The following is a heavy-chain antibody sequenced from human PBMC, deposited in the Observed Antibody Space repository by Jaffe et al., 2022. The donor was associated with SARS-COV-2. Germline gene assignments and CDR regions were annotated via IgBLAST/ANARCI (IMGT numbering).Heavy chain of an antibody. Sequence: QVQLQESGPGLVKPSETLSLTCTVSGFSISSGHYWGWIRQPPGKGLEWIGSVYHSGSTYFNPSLKSRVTISVDTSKNQFSLKLTSVSAADTAVYYCARRYFDWPQREVYYFDHWGQGTLVTVSS. V-gene: IGHV4-38-2*02. D-gene: IGHD3-9*01. CDR2: VYHSGST. CDR3: ARRYFDWPQREVYYFDH. J-gene: IGHJ4*02. CDR1: GFSISSGHY.